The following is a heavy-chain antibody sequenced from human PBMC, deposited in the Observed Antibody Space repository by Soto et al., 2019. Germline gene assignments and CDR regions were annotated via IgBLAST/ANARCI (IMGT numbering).Heavy chain of an antibody. D-gene: IGHD2-2*01. CDR1: GFTFDDYG. Sequence: GGSLRLSCAASGFTFDDYGMSWVRQAPGKGLEWVSGINWNGGSTGYADSVKGRFTISRDNAKNSLYLQMNSLRAEDTALYYCARDMVVVPAVIDVGYYSMDVWGQGTTLTVSS. J-gene: IGHJ6*02. CDR2: INWNGGST. V-gene: IGHV3-20*04. CDR3: ARDMVVVPAVIDVGYYSMDV.